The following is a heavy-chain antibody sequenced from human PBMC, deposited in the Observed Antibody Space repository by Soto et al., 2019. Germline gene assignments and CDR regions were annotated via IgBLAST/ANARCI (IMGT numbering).Heavy chain of an antibody. CDR3: ARGRNYDFWSGYYPYYYGMDV. J-gene: IGHJ6*02. CDR1: GGSFSGYY. V-gene: IGHV4-34*01. Sequence: NPSETLSLTCAVYGGSFSGYYWSWIRQPPGKGLEWIGEINHSGSTNYNPSLKSRVTISVDTSKNQFSLKLSSVTAADTAVYYCARGRNYDFWSGYYPYYYGMDVWGQGTTVTVSS. CDR2: INHSGST. D-gene: IGHD3-3*01.